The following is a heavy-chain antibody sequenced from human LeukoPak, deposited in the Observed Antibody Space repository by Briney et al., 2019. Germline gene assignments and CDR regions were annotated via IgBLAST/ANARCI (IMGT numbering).Heavy chain of an antibody. J-gene: IGHJ4*02. Sequence: ASVKVSCKASGYTFTSNGISWVRQATGQGLEWMGWMNPNSGNTGYAQKFQGRVTITRNTSISTAYMELSSLRSEDTAVYYCARAIISVSSSSWNDYWGQGTLVTVSS. CDR2: MNPNSGNT. CDR3: ARAIISVSSSSWNDY. CDR1: GYTFTSNG. D-gene: IGHD6-13*01. V-gene: IGHV1-8*03.